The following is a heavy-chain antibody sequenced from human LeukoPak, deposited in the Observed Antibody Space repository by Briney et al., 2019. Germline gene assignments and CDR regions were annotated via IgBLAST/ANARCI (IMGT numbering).Heavy chain of an antibody. V-gene: IGHV3-7*01. J-gene: IGHJ4*02. Sequence: GGSLRLSCAASGFTFSNYWMSWVRQAPGKGLEWVAIIKQDGSEQYYVDSVKGRFTISRDNSMNTMYLQMNSLRPDDTAVYYCVKTGSGSFGDYWGQGTLVTISS. CDR3: VKTGSGSFGDY. CDR2: IKQDGSEQ. CDR1: GFTFSNYW. D-gene: IGHD2-15*01.